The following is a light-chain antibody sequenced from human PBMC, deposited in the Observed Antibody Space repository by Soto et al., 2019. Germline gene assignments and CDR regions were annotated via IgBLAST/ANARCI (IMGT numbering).Light chain of an antibody. CDR2: AAS. Sequence: DIQMTQSPSSLSASIGDRVTITCRASQGISNYLAWYQQKPGKVPKLLIYAASTLQSGVPSRFRGSGSWTAFTLTINSLQPEGVATYFCQKYNSAPFTFGPGTKVDIK. J-gene: IGKJ3*01. V-gene: IGKV1-27*01. CDR1: QGISNY. CDR3: QKYNSAPFT.